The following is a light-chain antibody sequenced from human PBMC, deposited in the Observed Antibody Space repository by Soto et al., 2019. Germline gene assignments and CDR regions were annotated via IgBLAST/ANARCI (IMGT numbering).Light chain of an antibody. CDR2: AAT. Sequence: EIVLTQSPGTLSLSPGERATLLCRASQSVANNYLAWYQQKPGQAPRLLISAATSRATGIPDRFSGSGSGTDFTLTINRLEPEDFAVYYCQQYDNLWGAFGTGTTVDIK. V-gene: IGKV3-20*01. J-gene: IGKJ3*01. CDR3: QQYDNLWGA. CDR1: QSVANNY.